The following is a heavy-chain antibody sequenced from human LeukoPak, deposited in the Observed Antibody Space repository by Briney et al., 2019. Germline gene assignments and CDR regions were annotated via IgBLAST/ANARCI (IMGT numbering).Heavy chain of an antibody. Sequence: GGALRLSCAASGFTASSTYMRSVRHAPGKGLEWVSLTYSDGRIHYADSVKGRFTISRDNSKNTLYLQMNSLRAEDTAVYYCAKDSNPTGDFEYWGQGTLVTVSS. CDR2: TYSDGRI. CDR3: AKDSNPTGDFEY. CDR1: GFTASSTY. J-gene: IGHJ4*02. V-gene: IGHV3-53*01. D-gene: IGHD3-10*01.